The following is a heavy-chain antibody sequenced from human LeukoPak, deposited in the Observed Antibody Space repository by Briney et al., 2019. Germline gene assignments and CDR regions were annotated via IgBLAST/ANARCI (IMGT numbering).Heavy chain of an antibody. CDR2: IYTSGST. V-gene: IGHV4-61*02. CDR3: ATALSRDGYYFDY. D-gene: IGHD5-24*01. J-gene: IGHJ4*02. Sequence: SQTLSLTCTVPGGSISSGSYYWSWTRQPAGKGLEWIGRIYTSGSTNYNPSLKSRFTISIDTSKNQFSLKLSSVTAADTAVYYCATALSRDGYYFDYWGQGTLVTVSS. CDR1: GGSISSGSYY.